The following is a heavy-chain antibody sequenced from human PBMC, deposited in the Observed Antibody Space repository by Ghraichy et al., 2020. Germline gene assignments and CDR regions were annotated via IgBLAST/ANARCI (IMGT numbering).Heavy chain of an antibody. J-gene: IGHJ4*02. CDR3: ARGQVGYSYGSYYFDY. CDR2: ITSSSSTI. D-gene: IGHD5-18*01. Sequence: GGSLRLSCAASGFTFSNYSMNWVRQAPGKGLEWVSYITSSSSTIYYADSVKGRFTISRDNAKNSLYLQMNSLRDEDTAVYYCARGQVGYSYGSYYFDYWGPGTLVTVSS. CDR1: GFTFSNYS. V-gene: IGHV3-48*02.